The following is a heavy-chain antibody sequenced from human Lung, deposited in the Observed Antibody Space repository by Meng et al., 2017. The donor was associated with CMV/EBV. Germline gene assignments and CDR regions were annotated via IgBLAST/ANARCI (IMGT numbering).Heavy chain of an antibody. Sequence: QVQLQEPGPGLGKPSGNLSLTCAVSGGSISSSNRWSWVRQPPGKGLEWIGEIYHSGSTNYNPSLKSRVTISVDKSKNQFSLKLSSVTAADTAVYYCASFPPPGKQWLVTDYWGQGTLVTVSS. CDR3: ASFPPPGKQWLVTDY. V-gene: IGHV4-4*02. CDR1: GGSISSSNR. J-gene: IGHJ4*02. CDR2: IYHSGST. D-gene: IGHD6-19*01.